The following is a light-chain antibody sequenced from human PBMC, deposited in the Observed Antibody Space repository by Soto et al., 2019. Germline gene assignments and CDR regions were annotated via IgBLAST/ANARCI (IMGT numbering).Light chain of an antibody. J-gene: IGKJ1*01. CDR3: QKYNSFSKT. Sequence: DIQMTQSPSGLSASVGDRVTITCRASQSIAYWLAWYQQKPGKAPNLLIHAASTLETGVPSRFSGSGYGTEFTLSIASLQPDDSATYYCQKYNSFSKTFGRGTKVDIK. CDR1: QSIAYW. V-gene: IGKV1-5*01. CDR2: AAS.